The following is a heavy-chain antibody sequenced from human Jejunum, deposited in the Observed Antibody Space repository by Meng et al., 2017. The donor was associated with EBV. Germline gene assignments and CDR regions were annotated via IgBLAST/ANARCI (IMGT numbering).Heavy chain of an antibody. D-gene: IGHD6-6*01. CDR3: AKLLKY. Sequence: QVQLGESGGGVVQPGTSLRLSCAASGFPFNDYAFHWVRQAPGKGLEWLAVISYDGNHKNYADSVGGRFTISRDTSNNTLYLQMNSLRAEDTAIYYCAKLLKYWGQGTLVTVSS. CDR1: GFPFNDYA. CDR2: ISYDGNHK. J-gene: IGHJ4*02. V-gene: IGHV3-30*04.